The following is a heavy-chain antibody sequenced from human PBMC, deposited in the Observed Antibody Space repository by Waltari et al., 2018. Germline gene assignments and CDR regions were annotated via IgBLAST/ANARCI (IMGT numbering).Heavy chain of an antibody. CDR3: AKDLDPAYFFGPRHPGDAFDV. J-gene: IGHJ3*01. CDR2: ISGNGGST. CDR1: GITFSSFP. Sequence: EVQLLESGGGLVQPGGSLRLSCEASGITFSSFPMSWVRQAPGEGLEGVSGISGNGGSTYYADSVKGRFTISRDNSKNTLYLQMNSLRVEDTAVFYCAKDLDPAYFFGPRHPGDAFDVWGQGTMVTVSS. V-gene: IGHV3-23*01. D-gene: IGHD3-3*01.